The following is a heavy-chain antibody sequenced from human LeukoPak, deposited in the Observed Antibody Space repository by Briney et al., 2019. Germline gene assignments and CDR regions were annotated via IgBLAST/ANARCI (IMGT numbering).Heavy chain of an antibody. D-gene: IGHD1-26*01. CDR3: ASPYSGSFGGSYYYGVDV. V-gene: IGHV4-39*07. CDR1: GGSITSSTYY. CDR2: IYYTGNT. J-gene: IGHJ6*02. Sequence: SETLSLTCTVSGGSITSSTYYWGWIRQPPGKGLEWIGIIYYTGNTHYNPSLKSRVTISVDTSKNQFSLNLSSVTAADTAVYYCASPYSGSFGGSYYYGVDVWGQGTTVTVSS.